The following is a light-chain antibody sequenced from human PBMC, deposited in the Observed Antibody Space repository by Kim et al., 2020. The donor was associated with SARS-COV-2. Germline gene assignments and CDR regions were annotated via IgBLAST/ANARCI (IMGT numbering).Light chain of an antibody. J-gene: IGKJ1*01. CDR2: GAS. Sequence: DIQMTQSPSSLSASVGDRVTITCRASLRISDYLNWFQQRPGQAPNLLIYGASSLQSGVPSRFSGSGSGTDFTLTISSLQPEDFATYHCQQTYIAPWTFGQGTKVDIK. CDR3: QQTYIAPWT. CDR1: LRISDY. V-gene: IGKV1-39*01.